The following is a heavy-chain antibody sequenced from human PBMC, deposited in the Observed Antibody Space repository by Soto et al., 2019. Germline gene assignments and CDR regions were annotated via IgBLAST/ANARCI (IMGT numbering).Heavy chain of an antibody. CDR3: AKRRGAGGHFDY. V-gene: IGHV3-23*01. D-gene: IGHD2-15*01. CDR2: VSIGGST. CDR1: GFSFSSYA. Sequence: CGSMGISCAASGFSFSSYAMGWVRQGPGKGLEWVAVVSIGGSTHYADSVRGRFTISRDNSKNTLSLQMNSLTAEDTAVYFCAKRRGAGGHFDYWGQGALVTVSS. J-gene: IGHJ4*02.